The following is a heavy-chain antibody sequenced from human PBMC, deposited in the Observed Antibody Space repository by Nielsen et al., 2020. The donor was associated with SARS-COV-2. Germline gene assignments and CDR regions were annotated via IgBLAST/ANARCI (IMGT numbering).Heavy chain of an antibody. CDR3: ARGGTIFGVVNSGMDV. CDR2: IYHSGST. V-gene: IGHV4-30-4*01. D-gene: IGHD3-3*01. Sequence: SETLSLTCTVSGGSISSGDYYWSWIRQPPGKGLEWIGEIYHSGSTNYNPSLKSRVTISVDKSKNQFSLKLSSVTAADTALYYCARGGTIFGVVNSGMDVWGQGTTVTVSS. CDR1: GGSISSGDYY. J-gene: IGHJ6*02.